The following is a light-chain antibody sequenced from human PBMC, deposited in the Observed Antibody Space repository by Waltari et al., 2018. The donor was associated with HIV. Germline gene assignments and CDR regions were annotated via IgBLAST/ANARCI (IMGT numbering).Light chain of an antibody. V-gene: IGLV2-14*03. CDR1: SSDVGAYNY. CDR2: DVS. J-gene: IGLJ2*01. Sequence: QSALTQPASVSGSPGQSITISCTGTSSDVGAYNYVSWYQLHPGKAPKLMIYDVSNRPSGVSDRFSGSKSANTASLTISGLQAEDEAHYYCSSYTSSSTVVFGGGTKLTV. CDR3: SSYTSSSTVV.